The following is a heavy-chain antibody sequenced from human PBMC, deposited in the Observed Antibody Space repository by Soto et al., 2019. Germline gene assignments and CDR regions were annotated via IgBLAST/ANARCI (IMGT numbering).Heavy chain of an antibody. CDR1: GGSISSSNW. J-gene: IGHJ4*02. CDR2: IYHSGST. V-gene: IGHV4-4*02. CDR3: ASLTSSGYYSDYFDY. D-gene: IGHD3-22*01. Sequence: SETLSLTCAVSGGSISSSNWWSWVRQPPGKGLEWIGEIYHSGSTNYNPSLRSRVTISVDKSKNQFSLKLSSVTAADTAVYYCASLTSSGYYSDYFDYWGQGTLVTVS.